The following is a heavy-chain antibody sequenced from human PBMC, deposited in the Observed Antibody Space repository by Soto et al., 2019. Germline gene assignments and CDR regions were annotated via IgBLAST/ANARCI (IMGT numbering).Heavy chain of an antibody. Sequence: GPPVKVSCKASGYTFTSYGISWVRQAPGQGLEWMGWISAYNGNTNYAQKLQGRVTMTTDTSASTAYMELSSLRSEDTAVYYCARDQRAITIFGVVPNNWFDPWGQGTLVTVSS. CDR3: ARDQRAITIFGVVPNNWFDP. V-gene: IGHV1-18*01. J-gene: IGHJ5*02. D-gene: IGHD3-3*01. CDR2: ISAYNGNT. CDR1: GYTFTSYG.